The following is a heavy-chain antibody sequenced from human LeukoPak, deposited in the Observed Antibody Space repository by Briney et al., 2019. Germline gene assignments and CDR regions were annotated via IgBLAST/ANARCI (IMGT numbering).Heavy chain of an antibody. CDR3: ARVAAARSFDP. CDR1: GFTFSSYS. V-gene: IGHV3-7*01. D-gene: IGHD6-6*01. Sequence: GGSLRLSCAASGFTFSSYSMNWVRQAPGKGLEWVAYIKQDGSEKYYVDSVKGRFTISRDNAKNSLYLQMNSLRAEDTAVYYCARVAAARSFDPWGQGTLVTVSS. J-gene: IGHJ5*02. CDR2: IKQDGSEK.